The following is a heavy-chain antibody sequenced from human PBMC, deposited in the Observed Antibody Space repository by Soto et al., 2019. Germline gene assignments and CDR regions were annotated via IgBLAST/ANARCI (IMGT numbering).Heavy chain of an antibody. CDR1: GGSISRYY. CDR3: ARRAAAAGTPFDY. Sequence: LSLTCTVSGGSISRYYWSWIRQPPGKRLESIGYIYYSGSTNYNPSLKSRVTISVDTSKNQFSLKLTSVTAADTAVYYCARRAAAAGTPFDYWGQGTLVTVSS. V-gene: IGHV4-59*12. CDR2: IYYSGST. D-gene: IGHD6-13*01. J-gene: IGHJ4*02.